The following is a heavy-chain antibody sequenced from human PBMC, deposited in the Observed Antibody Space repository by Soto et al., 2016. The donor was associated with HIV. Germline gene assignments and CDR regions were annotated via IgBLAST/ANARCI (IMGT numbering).Heavy chain of an antibody. V-gene: IGHV4-31*03. Sequence: QVQLQESGPGLVKPSQTLSLTCTVSGGSVSSGGYYWSWIRQHPGKGLEWIGYIYNSGNTYFNPSLKSRITISVDTSKNQFSLKLTSVTAADTAVYYCARQLGIGNYWYLDLVGPGTLVIVSS. CDR2: IYNSGNT. CDR1: GGSVSSGGYY. CDR3: ARQLGIGNYWYLDL. D-gene: IGHD7-27*01. J-gene: IGHJ2*01.